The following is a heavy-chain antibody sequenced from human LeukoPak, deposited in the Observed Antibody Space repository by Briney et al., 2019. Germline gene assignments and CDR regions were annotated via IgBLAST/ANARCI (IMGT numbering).Heavy chain of an antibody. Sequence: GESLKISCKGSGYSFTTYWIGWVRQMPGKGLEWMGIIYPADSDTKYSPSFQGQVTISADKSISTAYLQWSSLKASDTAMYYCARPSYADYVGDYWGQGTLVTVPS. CDR3: ARPSYADYVGDY. CDR2: IYPADSDT. CDR1: GYSFTTYW. V-gene: IGHV5-51*01. J-gene: IGHJ4*02. D-gene: IGHD4-17*01.